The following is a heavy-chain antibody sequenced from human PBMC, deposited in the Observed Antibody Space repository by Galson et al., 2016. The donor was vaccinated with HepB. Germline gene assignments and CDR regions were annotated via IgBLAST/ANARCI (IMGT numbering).Heavy chain of an antibody. Sequence: ETLSLTCTISGGSISSYYWTWIRQPPGKGLECIGYIYYTGSTNYNPSLKSRVTISVDTSKNQFSLKLSSVTAADTAVYYCARENSVAGHLNVFDIWGRGTMVTVSS. V-gene: IGHV4-59*01. CDR2: IYYTGST. CDR1: GGSISSYY. J-gene: IGHJ3*02. D-gene: IGHD6-19*01. CDR3: ARENSVAGHLNVFDI.